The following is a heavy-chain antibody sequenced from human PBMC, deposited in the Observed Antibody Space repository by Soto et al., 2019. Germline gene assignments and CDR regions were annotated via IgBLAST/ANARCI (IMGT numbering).Heavy chain of an antibody. CDR3: ARATLGGTTVYYMDV. V-gene: IGHV1-2*04. J-gene: IGHJ6*03. Sequence: EASVKVSCKASGYTFTGYYMHWVRQAPGQGLEWMGWINPNSGGTNYAQKFQGWVTMTRDTSISTAYMELSRLRSDDTAVYYCARATLGGTTVYYMDVWGKGTTVTVSS. CDR2: INPNSGGT. CDR1: GYTFTGYY.